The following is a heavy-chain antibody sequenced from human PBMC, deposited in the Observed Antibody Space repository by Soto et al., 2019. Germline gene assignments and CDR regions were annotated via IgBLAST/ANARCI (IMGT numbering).Heavy chain of an antibody. V-gene: IGHV1-2*02. D-gene: IGHD2-8*02. J-gene: IGHJ4*02. CDR3: ARGDYGTGGYPFPYFDY. CDR1: GYSFTGYY. Sequence: HEHLVQSGAEVKRPGASLKVSCKASGYSFTGYYIYWVRQAPGQGLEWMGWINPDSGATNYAQNLQGRVTLTSDTSISTASMDLTSLTSDDTAVYYCARGDYGTGGYPFPYFDYWGQGTLVIVSS. CDR2: INPDSGAT.